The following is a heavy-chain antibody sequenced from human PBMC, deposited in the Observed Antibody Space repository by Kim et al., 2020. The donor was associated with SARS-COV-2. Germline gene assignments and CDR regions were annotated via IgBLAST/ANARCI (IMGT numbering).Heavy chain of an antibody. J-gene: IGHJ4*02. CDR1: GYTFTSYA. D-gene: IGHD1-26*01. CDR2: INAGNGNT. Sequence: ASVKVSCKASGYTFTSYAMHWVRQAPGQRLEWMGWINAGNGNTKYSQKFQGRVTITRDTSASTAYMELSSLRSEDTAVYYCARDALRELPGEVGYWGQGTLVTVSS. CDR3: ARDALRELPGEVGY. V-gene: IGHV1-3*01.